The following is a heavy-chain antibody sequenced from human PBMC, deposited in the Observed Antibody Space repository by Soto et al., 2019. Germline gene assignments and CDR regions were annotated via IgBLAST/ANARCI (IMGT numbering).Heavy chain of an antibody. V-gene: IGHV4-59*01. Sequence: SETLSLTCTVSGGSMTNNYWTWMRQPPGKGLEWIGYTYYTGTTNYNPSLNSRVTISVDTSKNQFSLQLKSVTAADAAVYYCARGGWSHDSWGRGTLVTSPQ. J-gene: IGHJ4*02. D-gene: IGHD6-19*01. CDR3: ARGGWSHDS. CDR2: TYYTGTT. CDR1: GGSMTNNY.